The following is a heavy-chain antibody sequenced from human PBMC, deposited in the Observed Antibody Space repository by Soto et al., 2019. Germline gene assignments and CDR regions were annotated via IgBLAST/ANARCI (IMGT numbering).Heavy chain of an antibody. Sequence: QVQLQESGPGLVKPSETLSLTCTVSGGSISSYYWSWIRQPPGKGLEWIGYIYYSGSTNYNPSLKSRVTILVDTSKNQFSLKLSSVTAADTAVYYCARGGESRDLRFLEWLLLDAFDIWGQGTMVTVSS. D-gene: IGHD3-3*01. V-gene: IGHV4-59*08. CDR1: GGSISSYY. J-gene: IGHJ3*02. CDR3: ARGGESRDLRFLEWLLLDAFDI. CDR2: IYYSGST.